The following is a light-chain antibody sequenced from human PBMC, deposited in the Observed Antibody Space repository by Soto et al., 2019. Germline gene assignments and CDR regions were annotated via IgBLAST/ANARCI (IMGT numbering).Light chain of an antibody. J-gene: IGLJ1*01. Sequence: QSALTQPASVSGSPGQSITISCTGTSGDVGGYNYVSWYQQHPGKAPKLMIYEVSNRPSGLSNRFSGSKSGNTASLTISGLQAEDEADYYCRSYTSISTYVFGTGTKLTVL. V-gene: IGLV2-14*01. CDR3: RSYTSISTYV. CDR1: SGDVGGYNY. CDR2: EVS.